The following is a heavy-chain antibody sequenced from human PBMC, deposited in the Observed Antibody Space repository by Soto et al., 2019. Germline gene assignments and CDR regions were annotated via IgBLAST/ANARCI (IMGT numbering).Heavy chain of an antibody. V-gene: IGHV4-59*01. CDR2: IYYSGST. CDR1: GGSISSYY. CDR3: ARDRILYYDSSGYYYQGATGWFDP. D-gene: IGHD3-22*01. Sequence: SETLSLTCTVSGGSISSYYWSWIRQPPGKGLEWIGYIYYSGSTNYNPSLKSRVTISVDTSKNQFSLKLSSVTAADTAVYYCARDRILYYDSSGYYYQGATGWFDPWGQGTLVTVSS. J-gene: IGHJ5*02.